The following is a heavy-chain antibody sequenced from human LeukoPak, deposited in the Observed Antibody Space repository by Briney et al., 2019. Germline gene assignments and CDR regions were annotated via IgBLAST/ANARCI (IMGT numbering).Heavy chain of an antibody. CDR3: ARGDTAMVPYYYYGMDV. V-gene: IGHV4-59*08. CDR1: GGSISSYY. CDR2: IYYSGST. Sequence: SETLSLTCTVSGGSISSYYWSWIRQPPGKGLEWIGYIYYSGSTNYNPSLKSRVTISVDTSKNQFSLKLSSVTAADTAVYYCARGDTAMVPYYYYGMDVWGQGTTVTVSS. D-gene: IGHD5-18*01. J-gene: IGHJ6*02.